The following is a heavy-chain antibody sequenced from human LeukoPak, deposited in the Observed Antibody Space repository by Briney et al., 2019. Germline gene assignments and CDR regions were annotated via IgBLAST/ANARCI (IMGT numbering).Heavy chain of an antibody. CDR2: ISEDGNNE. V-gene: IGHV3-30*18. CDR3: AQDRETTASGTIDY. CDR1: AFTFNNYG. J-gene: IGHJ4*02. D-gene: IGHD6-13*01. Sequence: GGSLRLSCAASAFTFNNYGMHCVRQAPGKGLEWVAFISEDGNNEKYADSVKGRFTISRDNSNKTLSLQMNSLRVEDTGVYYCAQDRETTASGTIDYLGQGTLVTVSS.